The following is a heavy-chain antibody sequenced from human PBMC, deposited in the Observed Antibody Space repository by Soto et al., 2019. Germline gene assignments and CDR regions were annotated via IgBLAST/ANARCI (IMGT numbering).Heavy chain of an antibody. CDR1: GFTFSSYA. CDR2: ISGSGGST. J-gene: IGHJ6*02. V-gene: IGHV3-23*01. Sequence: PGGSLRLSCAASGFTFSSYAMSWVRQAPGKGLEWVSAISGSGGSTYYADSVKGRFTISRDNSKNTLYLQMNSLRAEDTAVYYCAKAEGSAGQYYYYYYGMDVWGQGTTVTVSS. CDR3: AKAEGSAGQYYYYYYGMDV.